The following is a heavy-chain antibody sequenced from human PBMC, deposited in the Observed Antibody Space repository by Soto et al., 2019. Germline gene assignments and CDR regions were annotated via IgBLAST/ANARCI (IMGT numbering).Heavy chain of an antibody. CDR2: INPRGGST. J-gene: IGHJ4*02. Sequence: GASVKVSCKASGYSFTSYFMHWVRQAPGQGLEWMGLINPRGGSTNYAQRFQGRATMAWDTSTSTVYMELSSLRSDDTAVYYCARAPYSISSFFFDYWGQGTPVTVS. CDR3: ARAPYSISSFFFDY. V-gene: IGHV1-46*01. D-gene: IGHD6-6*01. CDR1: GYSFTSYF.